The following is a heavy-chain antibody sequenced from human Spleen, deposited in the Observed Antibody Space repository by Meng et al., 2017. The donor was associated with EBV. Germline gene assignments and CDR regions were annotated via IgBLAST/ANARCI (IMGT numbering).Heavy chain of an antibody. J-gene: IGHJ4*02. CDR2: INPSGDST. CDR3: VRDVLYFDY. CDR1: GYTFSTYY. D-gene: IGHD2/OR15-2a*01. Sequence: QGQLVQSGAEVKKPGASVKVSCKASGYTFSTYYMHWVRQAPGQGLEWMGVINPSGDSTNYAQKFQGRVTMTRDTSTSTVYMEMSSLRSEDTAVYYCVRDVLYFDYWGQGTLVTVSS. V-gene: IGHV1-46*01.